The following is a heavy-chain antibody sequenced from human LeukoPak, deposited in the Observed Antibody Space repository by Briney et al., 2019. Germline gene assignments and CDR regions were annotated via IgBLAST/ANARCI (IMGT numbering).Heavy chain of an antibody. CDR1: GFTFSSYS. CDR2: ISSSSSYI. Sequence: GGSLRLSCAASGFTFSSYSMNWVRQAPGKGLEWVSYISSSSSYIYYADSVKGRFTISRGNAKNSLYLQMNSLRAEDTAVYYCAKHGWADNSPFDYWGQGTLVTVSS. J-gene: IGHJ4*02. D-gene: IGHD6-19*01. V-gene: IGHV3-21*05. CDR3: AKHGWADNSPFDY.